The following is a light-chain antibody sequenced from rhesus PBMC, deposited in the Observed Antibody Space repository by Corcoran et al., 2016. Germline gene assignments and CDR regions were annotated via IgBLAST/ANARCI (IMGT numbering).Light chain of an antibody. J-gene: IGKJ2*01. Sequence: DIQLTQSPSSQSASVGDRVTITCRASQGIRSYLAWYKQKSGKALKFLIYDACNLKRGGPSRFSGSGSGTEFTLTISSLQPEDIATYYCQQRNSYPSSFGQGTKVEIK. CDR2: DAC. V-gene: IGKV1-38*01. CDR1: QGIRSY. CDR3: QQRNSYPSS.